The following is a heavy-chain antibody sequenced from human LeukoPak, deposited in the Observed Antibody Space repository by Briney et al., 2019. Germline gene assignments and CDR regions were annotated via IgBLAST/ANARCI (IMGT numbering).Heavy chain of an antibody. CDR3: ARDSPDYYDSSGYYRLFDY. V-gene: IGHV4-4*09. CDR1: GGSISSYY. Sequence: SETLSLTCTVSGGSISSYYWSWIRQPPGKGLEWIGYIYTSGSTNYNPSLKSRVTISVDTSKNQFSLKLSSVTAADTAVYYCARDSPDYYDSSGYYRLFDYWGQGTLVTVSS. D-gene: IGHD3-22*01. J-gene: IGHJ4*02. CDR2: IYTSGST.